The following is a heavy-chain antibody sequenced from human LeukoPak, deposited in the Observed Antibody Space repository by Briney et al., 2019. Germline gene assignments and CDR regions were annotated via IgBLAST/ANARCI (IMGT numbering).Heavy chain of an antibody. V-gene: IGHV1-2*06. CDR2: INPNSGGT. D-gene: IGHD3-10*01. CDR3: ARGHYYGSGSYLED. CDR1: GYTFTSYY. J-gene: IGHJ4*02. Sequence: VASVKVSCKASGYTFTSYYMHWVRQAPGQGLEWMGRINPNSGGTNYAQKFQGRVTMTRDTSISTAYMELSRLRSDDTAVYYCARGHYYGSGSYLEDWGQGTLVTVSS.